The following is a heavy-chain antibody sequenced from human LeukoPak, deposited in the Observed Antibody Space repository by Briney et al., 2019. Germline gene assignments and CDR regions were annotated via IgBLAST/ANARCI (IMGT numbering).Heavy chain of an antibody. CDR2: INHSGST. CDR1: GGSFSGYY. CDR3: ARGHYYDSSGYRRKGVQDDY. V-gene: IGHV4-34*01. Sequence: NPSETLSLTCAVYGGSFSGYYWSWIRQPPGKGLEWIGEINHSGSTNYNPSLKSRVTISVDTSKNQFSLKLSSVTAADTAVYYCARGHYYDSSGYRRKGVQDDYWGQGTLVTVSS. D-gene: IGHD3-22*01. J-gene: IGHJ4*02.